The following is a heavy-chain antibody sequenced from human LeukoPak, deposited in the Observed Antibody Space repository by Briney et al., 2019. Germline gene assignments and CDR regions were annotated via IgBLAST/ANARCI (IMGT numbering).Heavy chain of an antibody. Sequence: GRSLRLSCAASGFTFSSYGMHWVRQAPGKGLEWVAVISYDGSNKYYADSVKGRFTISRDNSKNTLYLQMNSLRAEDTAVYYCAKDRRKWELPYYGMDVWGQGTTVTVSS. CDR2: ISYDGSNK. CDR1: GFTFSSYG. J-gene: IGHJ6*02. V-gene: IGHV3-30*18. D-gene: IGHD1-26*01. CDR3: AKDRRKWELPYYGMDV.